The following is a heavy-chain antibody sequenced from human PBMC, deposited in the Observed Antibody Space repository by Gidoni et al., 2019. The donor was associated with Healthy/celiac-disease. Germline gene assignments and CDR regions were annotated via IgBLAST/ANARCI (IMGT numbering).Heavy chain of an antibody. CDR2: IWYDGSNK. D-gene: IGHD2-21*01. CDR1: GFTFSSYG. Sequence: QVQLVESGGGVVQPGRSLRLSCAASGFTFSSYGMHWVRQAPGKGLEWVAVIWYDGSNKYYADSVKGRFTISRDNSKNTLYLQMNRLRAEDTAVYYCARGEFTGGGDCYDYWGQGTLVTVSS. J-gene: IGHJ4*02. V-gene: IGHV3-33*01. CDR3: ARGEFTGGGDCYDY.